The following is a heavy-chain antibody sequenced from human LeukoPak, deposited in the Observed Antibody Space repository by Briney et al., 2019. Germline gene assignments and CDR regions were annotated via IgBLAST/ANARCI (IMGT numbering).Heavy chain of an antibody. CDR1: CASISSDY. D-gene: IGHD3-16*01. Sequence: SETPSLTCTVSCASISSDYWTWIRQPPWMGLEMSGYIYYSGSTNYNPSLKSRVTMSVDTSRNQFSLELPSVTAADSAVYYCARYLRQPGTFYLDHWGQGTLVTVSS. CDR2: IYYSGST. V-gene: IGHV4-59*01. CDR3: ARYLRQPGTFYLDH. J-gene: IGHJ4*02.